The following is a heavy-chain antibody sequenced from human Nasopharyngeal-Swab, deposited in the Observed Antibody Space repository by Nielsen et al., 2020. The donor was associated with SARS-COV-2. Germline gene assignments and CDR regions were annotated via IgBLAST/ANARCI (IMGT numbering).Heavy chain of an antibody. CDR2: IKEDGSAK. Sequence: GESLKISGADSGFTFSNYWMSWVRQAPGKGLKWVANIKEDGSAKYYVDSVKGRFTISRDNAEKSLYLEMNSLRAEDTAVYYCARVSRAISGDYWGQGTLVTVSS. J-gene: IGHJ4*02. V-gene: IGHV3-7*01. D-gene: IGHD1-20*01. CDR1: GFTFSNYW. CDR3: ARVSRAISGDY.